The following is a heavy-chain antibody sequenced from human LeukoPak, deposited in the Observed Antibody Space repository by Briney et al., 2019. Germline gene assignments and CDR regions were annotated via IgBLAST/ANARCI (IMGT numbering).Heavy chain of an antibody. CDR2: INSDGSST. CDR1: GFTFSSYW. Sequence: GGSLRLSCAASGFTFSSYWMHWVRQAPGKGLVWVSLINSDGSSTSYADSVKGRFTISRDNAKNTLYLQMNSLRAEDTAVYYCARASYYGSGSYPDYWGQGTLVTVSS. V-gene: IGHV3-74*01. CDR3: ARASYYGSGSYPDY. D-gene: IGHD3-10*01. J-gene: IGHJ4*02.